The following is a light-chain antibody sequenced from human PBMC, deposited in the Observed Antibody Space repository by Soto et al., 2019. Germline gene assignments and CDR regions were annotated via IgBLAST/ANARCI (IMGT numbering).Light chain of an antibody. CDR2: AAS. V-gene: IGKV3-20*01. J-gene: IGKJ1*01. CDR1: QSVSFSY. Sequence: EIVLTQSPGTLSLSPGERATLSCRASQSVSFSYLAWYQQKPGQAPRLLIYAASYRATGIPDRFSGSGSGTDFTLTISRLEPDDFAVYYCQHYGSSPGTFGQGTKVEI. CDR3: QHYGSSPGT.